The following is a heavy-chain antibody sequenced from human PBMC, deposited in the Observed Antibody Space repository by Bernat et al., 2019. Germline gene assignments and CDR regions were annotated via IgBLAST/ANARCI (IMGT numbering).Heavy chain of an antibody. V-gene: IGHV3-48*03. D-gene: IGHD3-10*01. CDR3: ARDRSGHDL. J-gene: IGHJ2*01. Sequence: EVQLVESGGGLVQPGGSLRLSCAASGFTFSSYEMNWVRQAPGKGLEWVSDISSSGSTIYYADSVKGRFTISRDNSKNSLYLQMNSLRAEDTAVYYCARDRSGHDLWGRGTLVTVSS. CDR2: ISSSGSTI. CDR1: GFTFSSYE.